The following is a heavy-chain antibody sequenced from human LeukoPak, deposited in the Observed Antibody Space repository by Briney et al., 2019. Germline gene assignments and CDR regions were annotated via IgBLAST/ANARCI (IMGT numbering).Heavy chain of an antibody. V-gene: IGHV1-18*01. CDR1: GYTFTSYG. CDR2: ISAYNGNT. CDR3: ATVGATPDAFDI. J-gene: IGHJ3*02. D-gene: IGHD1-26*01. Sequence: ASVKVSCKASGYTFTSYGISWVRQAPGQGLEWMGWISAYNGNTNYAQRLQGRVTMTTDTSTSTAYMELRSLRSDDTAVYYCATVGATPDAFDIWGQGTMVTVSS.